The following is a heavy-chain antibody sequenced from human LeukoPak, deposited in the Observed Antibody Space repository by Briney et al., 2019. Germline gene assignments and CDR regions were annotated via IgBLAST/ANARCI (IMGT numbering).Heavy chain of an antibody. J-gene: IGHJ6*02. CDR3: ERDLDYGGNAYGMDV. CDR2: IWYDGSNK. D-gene: IGHD4-23*01. CDR1: GFTFSSYG. Sequence: GGSLRLSCAASGFTFSSYGMHWVRQAPGKGLEWVAVIWYDGSNKYYADSVKGRFTSSRDNSKNTLYLQMNSLRAEDTAVYYCERDLDYGGNAYGMDVWGQGTTVTVSS. V-gene: IGHV3-33*01.